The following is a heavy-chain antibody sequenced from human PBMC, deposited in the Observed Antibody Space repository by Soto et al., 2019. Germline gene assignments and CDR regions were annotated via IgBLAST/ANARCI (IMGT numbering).Heavy chain of an antibody. J-gene: IGHJ6*02. CDR2: IIPLFGTT. Sequence: QVQVVQSGVEVRRPGSSVKVSCKASGDTFKNCVISWVRQAPGQGLEWMGGIIPLFGTTDLAQRFQGRLTMATDESTTTAYMELSRLRAEDTATYYCAEERGCGKLSVVWGQGTTVIVSS. CDR3: AEERGCGKLSVV. CDR1: GDTFKNCV. V-gene: IGHV1-69*01. D-gene: IGHD1-1*01.